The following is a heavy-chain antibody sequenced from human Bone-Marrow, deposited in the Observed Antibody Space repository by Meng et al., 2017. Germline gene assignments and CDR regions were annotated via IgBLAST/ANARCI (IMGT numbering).Heavy chain of an antibody. Sequence: VRLQESGPGLVKPSQTLSLTCTVSGGSISIGGSYWSWIRQHPGKGLEWIGYIYYSGTTYYNPSLSSLVTISVDTSKNQFSLNLSSVTAADTAVYYCARDIRQGGNIWFDPWGQGTLVTVSS. D-gene: IGHD3-16*01. CDR3: ARDIRQGGNIWFDP. V-gene: IGHV4-31*01. CDR2: IYYSGTT. J-gene: IGHJ5*02. CDR1: GGSISIGGSY.